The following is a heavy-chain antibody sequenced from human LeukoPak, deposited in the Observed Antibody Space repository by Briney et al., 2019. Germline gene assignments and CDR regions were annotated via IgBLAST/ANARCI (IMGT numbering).Heavy chain of an antibody. Sequence: SQTLSLTCALSGDSVSSNSAAWNWVRQSPSRGLEWLGRTYYRSKLYNDYAVSVKSLITINPDTSENHFSLQLNSVTPEDTAVYYCARGYGYYFDYWGQGTLVTVSS. V-gene: IGHV6-1*01. CDR3: ARGYGYYFDY. D-gene: IGHD5-18*01. J-gene: IGHJ4*02. CDR1: GDSVSSNSAA. CDR2: TYYRSKLYN.